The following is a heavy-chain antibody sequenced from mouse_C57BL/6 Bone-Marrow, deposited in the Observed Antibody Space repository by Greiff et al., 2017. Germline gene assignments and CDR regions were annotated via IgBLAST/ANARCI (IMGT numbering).Heavy chain of an antibody. CDR2: IYPGDGDT. CDR3: ARSRGLRAWFAY. Sequence: VKLMESGAELVKPGASVKISCKASGYAFSSYWMNWVKQRPGKGLEWIGQIYPGDGDTNYNGKFKGKATLTADKSSSTAYMQLSSLTSADSAVYFCARSRGLRAWFAYWGQGTLVTVSA. J-gene: IGHJ3*01. D-gene: IGHD2-4*01. CDR1: GYAFSSYW. V-gene: IGHV1-80*01.